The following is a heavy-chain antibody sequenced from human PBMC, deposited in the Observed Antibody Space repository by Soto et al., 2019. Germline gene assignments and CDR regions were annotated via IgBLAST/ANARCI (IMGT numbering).Heavy chain of an antibody. D-gene: IGHD1-20*01. Sequence: EVQLLESGGGLVQPGGSLRLSCAASGFTFTSYAMNWVRQAPGKGLEWVSTLSGSAGSTSYADSVKGRFTISRDNSENTLYLQMNSLRAEDTAVYYCAKDGYNRNRGSYFDWGHGTLVTVSS. CDR1: GFTFTSYA. CDR2: LSGSAGST. J-gene: IGHJ4*01. CDR3: AKDGYNRNRGSYFD. V-gene: IGHV3-23*01.